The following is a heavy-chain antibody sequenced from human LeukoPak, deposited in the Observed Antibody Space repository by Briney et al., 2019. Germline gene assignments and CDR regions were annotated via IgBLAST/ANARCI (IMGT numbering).Heavy chain of an antibody. V-gene: IGHV3-23*01. J-gene: IGHJ4*02. CDR2: ISGSGGST. CDR3: AKGPRQTIVVVSYYFDY. Sequence: GGSLRLSCAASGFTFSTSTMNWVRQAPGKGLEWVSAISGSGGSTYYADSVKGRFTISRDNSKNTLYLQMNSLRAEDTAVYYCAKGPRQTIVVVSYYFDYWGQGTLVTVSS. D-gene: IGHD2-2*01. CDR1: GFTFSTST.